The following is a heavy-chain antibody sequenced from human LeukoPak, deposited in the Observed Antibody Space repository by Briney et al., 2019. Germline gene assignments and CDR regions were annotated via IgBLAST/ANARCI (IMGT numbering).Heavy chain of an antibody. CDR2: ISISSSYI. CDR1: GFTFSDYS. CDR3: ARRRYDVLAGYQPPYFDY. D-gene: IGHD3-9*01. J-gene: IGHJ4*02. V-gene: IGHV3-21*01. Sequence: PGGSLRLSCAASGFTFSDYSINWVRQAPGKGLEWVSSISISSSYIYYADSVKGRFTISRDNAKDSLYLQMNSLRAEDTAVYYCARRRYDVLAGYQPPYFDYWGQGTLVTVSS.